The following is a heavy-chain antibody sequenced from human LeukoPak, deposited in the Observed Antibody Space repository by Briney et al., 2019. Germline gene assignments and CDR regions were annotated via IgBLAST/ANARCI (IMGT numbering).Heavy chain of an antibody. CDR3: ARDGAYCGGDCYPTGIDV. CDR1: GGSISSYY. CDR2: IYYSGST. V-gene: IGHV4-59*01. Sequence: SETLSLTCTVSGGSISSYYWSWIRQPPGKELEWIGYIYYSGSTNYNPSLKSRVTISVDTSKNQFSLKLSSVTAADTAVYYCARDGAYCGGDCYPTGIDVWGQGTTVTVSS. J-gene: IGHJ6*02. D-gene: IGHD2-21*02.